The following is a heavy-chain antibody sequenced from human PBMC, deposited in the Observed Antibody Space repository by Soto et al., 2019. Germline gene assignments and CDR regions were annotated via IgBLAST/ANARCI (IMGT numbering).Heavy chain of an antibody. CDR3: ARGSGYCSGGSCYPLYYYYYGMDV. V-gene: IGHV1-69*13. CDR2: IIPIFGTA. J-gene: IGHJ6*02. D-gene: IGHD2-15*01. Sequence: GASVKVSCKASGGTFSSYAISWVRQAPGQGLEWMGGIIPIFGTANYAQKFQGRVTITADESTSTAYMELRSLRSDDTAVYYCARGSGYCSGGSCYPLYYYYYGMDVWGQGTTVTVSS. CDR1: GGTFSSYA.